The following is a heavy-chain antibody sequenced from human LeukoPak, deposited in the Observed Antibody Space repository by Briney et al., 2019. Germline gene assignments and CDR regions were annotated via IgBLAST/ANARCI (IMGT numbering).Heavy chain of an antibody. V-gene: IGHV3-53*01. J-gene: IGHJ4*02. Sequence: GGSLRLSCAASGFTVSTSFMNWVRQAPGKGLEWVSTMYSGGSTYYADSVKGRFTISRDDSKNTVCLQMNSLRADDTAMYYCARGYCTGTNCLVDYWGQGTLVTVSS. CDR2: MYSGGST. CDR3: ARGYCTGTNCLVDY. D-gene: IGHD2-8*02. CDR1: GFTVSTSF.